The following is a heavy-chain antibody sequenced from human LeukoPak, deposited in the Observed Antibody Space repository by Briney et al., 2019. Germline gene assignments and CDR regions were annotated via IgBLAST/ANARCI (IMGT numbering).Heavy chain of an antibody. D-gene: IGHD2-2*01. J-gene: IGHJ5*02. CDR1: GGSIISSTYC. CDR2: IYYRGDT. V-gene: IGHV4-39*07. Sequence: SETLSLTCTVSGGSIISSTYCWGWIRQPPGKGLEWIGTIYYRGDTYYNPSLKSRVTISLDTSKNQFSLRLSSVTAADTAVYYCTRNRGDYCGTTSCDWNEFDPWGQGALVTVSS. CDR3: TRNRGDYCGTTSCDWNEFDP.